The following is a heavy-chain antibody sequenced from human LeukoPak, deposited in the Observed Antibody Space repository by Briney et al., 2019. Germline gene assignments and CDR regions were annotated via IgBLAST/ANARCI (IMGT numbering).Heavy chain of an antibody. CDR3: ATQVAGGPLDY. CDR2: IYYSGST. Sequence: SETLSLTCSISGGSVSYGSYYWSWIRQPPGKGLEWIAYIYYSGSTSYNPSLKSRVTISVDMPKNQFSLNLSSVTAADTAVYYCATQVAGGPLDYWGQGTLVTVSS. CDR1: GGSVSYGSYY. J-gene: IGHJ4*02. D-gene: IGHD6-19*01. V-gene: IGHV4-61*01.